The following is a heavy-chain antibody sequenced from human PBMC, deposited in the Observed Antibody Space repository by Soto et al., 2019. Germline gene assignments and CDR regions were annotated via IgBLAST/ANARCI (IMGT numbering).Heavy chain of an antibody. CDR1: GGSFSGYY. J-gene: IGHJ4*02. D-gene: IGHD5-12*01. CDR2: IYYSGST. CDR3: ARALDGYDWGFDY. Sequence: SETLSLTCAVYGGSFSGYYWSWIRQPPGKGLEWIGYIYYSGSTNYNPSLKSRVTISVDTSKNQFSLKLSSVTAADTAVYYCARALDGYDWGFDYWGQGTLVTVSS. V-gene: IGHV4-59*01.